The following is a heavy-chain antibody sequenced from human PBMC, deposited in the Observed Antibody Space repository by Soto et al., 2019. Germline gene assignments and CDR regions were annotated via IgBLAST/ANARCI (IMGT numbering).Heavy chain of an antibody. CDR2: IYDAGAT. CDR1: GASVSRIGFH. J-gene: IGHJ4*02. V-gene: IGHV4-39*01. CDR3: ASRGSGHTFDY. D-gene: IGHD3-10*01. Sequence: QVQLQESGPGLVKPSETLSLTCAVSGASVSRIGFHWGWIRQPPGQGLEWIGSIYDAGATFYNPALKSRVTISADTTKNHFSLRLTSVTAADTAVYYCASRGSGHTFDYWGQGTLVTVSS.